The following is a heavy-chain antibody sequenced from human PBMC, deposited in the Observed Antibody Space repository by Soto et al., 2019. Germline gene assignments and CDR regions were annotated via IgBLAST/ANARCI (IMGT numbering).Heavy chain of an antibody. CDR3: AGFFLQVGGGKRDVRSVSELLLNRSTDL. J-gene: IGHJ2*01. CDR2: IDWDDAK. CDR1: KS. D-gene: IGHD3-10*02. V-gene: IGHV2-70*11. Sequence: KSVSWIRQPPGKALEWLARIDWDDAKYYSTSLKTRLTISKHTANNHVFLTMTNTEPVDTATYYCAGFFLQVGGGKRDVRSVSELLLNRSTDL.